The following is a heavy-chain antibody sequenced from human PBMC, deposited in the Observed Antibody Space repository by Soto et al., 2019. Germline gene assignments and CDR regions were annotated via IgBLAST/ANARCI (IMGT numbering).Heavy chain of an antibody. D-gene: IGHD1-7*01. CDR2: TYYRSRWYN. CDR1: GDSVPSNRAA. V-gene: IGHV6-1*01. J-gene: IGHJ6*03. CDR3: AGTTSHQWYYMDV. Sequence: SQTLSLTCAISGDSVPSNRAAWNWIRLSPSRGLEWLARTYYRSRWYNDYAVSVRSRITVNPDTSKNQFSLQLTSVTPEDTAVYYCAGTTSHQWYYMDVWGKGTTVTVSS.